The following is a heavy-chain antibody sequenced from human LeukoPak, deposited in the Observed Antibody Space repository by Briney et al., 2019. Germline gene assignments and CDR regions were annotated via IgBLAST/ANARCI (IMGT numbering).Heavy chain of an antibody. J-gene: IGHJ3*02. CDR1: SGSISSYY. D-gene: IGHD3-10*01. Sequence: SETLSLTCTVSSGSISSYYWSWIRQHPGKGLGYIGYIYYSGTTYYNPSLKSRVTISVDTSKNQFSLKLSSVTAADKAVYYCARITYYYGSGSYVDAFDIWGQGTMVTVSS. CDR3: ARITYYYGSGSYVDAFDI. CDR2: IYYSGTT. V-gene: IGHV4-31*03.